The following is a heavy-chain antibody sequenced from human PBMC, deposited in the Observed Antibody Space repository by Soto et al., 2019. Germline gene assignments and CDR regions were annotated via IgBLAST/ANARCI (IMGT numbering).Heavy chain of an antibody. CDR1: GYTFTSYG. D-gene: IGHD2-8*01. CDR3: ARGYCTNGVCYTTFGYFDY. Sequence: ASVKVSCKASGYTFTSYGISWLRQSPGQGLEWMGWISAYNGNTNYAQKLQGRVTMTTDTSTSTAYMELRSLRSDDTAVYYCARGYCTNGVCYTTFGYFDYWGQGTLVTVSS. CDR2: ISAYNGNT. V-gene: IGHV1-18*04. J-gene: IGHJ4*02.